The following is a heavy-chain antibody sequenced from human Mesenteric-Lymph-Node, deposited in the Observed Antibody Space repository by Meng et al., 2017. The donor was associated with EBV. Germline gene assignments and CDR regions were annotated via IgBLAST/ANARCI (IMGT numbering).Heavy chain of an antibody. J-gene: IGHJ4*02. CDR1: GYTFTSYA. CDR2: INAGNGNT. V-gene: IGHV1-3*01. Sequence: QVPLVESGGEVKKPGASVKVSCKASGYTFTSYAMHWVRQAPGQRLEWMGWINAGNGNTKYSQKFQGRVTITRDTSASTAYMELSSLRSEDTAVYYCARVRGIAVVPPDYWGQGTLVTVSS. CDR3: ARVRGIAVVPPDY. D-gene: IGHD6-19*01.